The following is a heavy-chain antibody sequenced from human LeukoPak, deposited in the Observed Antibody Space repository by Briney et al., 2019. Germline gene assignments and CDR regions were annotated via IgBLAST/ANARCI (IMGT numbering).Heavy chain of an antibody. Sequence: ASVKVSFKASGYTFTGYYMHWVRQAPGQGLEWMGWINPNSGGTNYAQKFQGRVTMTRDTSISTAYMELSRLRSDDTAVYYCARLPHCGSDCYPNWFDSWGQGTLVTVSS. V-gene: IGHV1-2*02. J-gene: IGHJ5*01. CDR1: GYTFTGYY. CDR3: ARLPHCGSDCYPNWFDS. D-gene: IGHD2-21*02. CDR2: INPNSGGT.